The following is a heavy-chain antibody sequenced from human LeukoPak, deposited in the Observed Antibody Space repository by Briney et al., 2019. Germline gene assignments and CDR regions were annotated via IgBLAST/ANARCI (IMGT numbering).Heavy chain of an antibody. D-gene: IGHD6-19*01. V-gene: IGHV3-64*04. Sequence: GGSLRLSCSASGFTFSSFAMFWVRQAPGKGLEYVSGISSDGGRTNYADSVKGRFTISRDNSKNTLYLQMNSLRAEDTAVYYCANSYSIAVATTFDYWGQGTLVTVSS. CDR2: ISSDGGRT. J-gene: IGHJ4*02. CDR1: GFTFSSFA. CDR3: ANSYSIAVATTFDY.